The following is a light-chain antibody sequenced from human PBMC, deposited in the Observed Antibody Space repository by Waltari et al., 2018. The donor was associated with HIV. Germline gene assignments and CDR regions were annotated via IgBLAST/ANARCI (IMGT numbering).Light chain of an antibody. CDR2: EVS. V-gene: IGLV2-23*02. CDR3: CSYARSGIP. CDR1: SSDVGSYNL. J-gene: IGLJ2*01. Sequence: QSALTQPASVSGSFGQSITISCTGTSSDVGSYNLVSWYQYHPGKAPKLIIYEVSKRPSGVPNRFSGSKSGNTASLTVSGLQAEDEAHYYCCSYARSGIPFGGGTKLTVL.